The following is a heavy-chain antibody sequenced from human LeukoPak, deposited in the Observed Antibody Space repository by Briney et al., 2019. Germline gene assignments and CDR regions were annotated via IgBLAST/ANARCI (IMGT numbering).Heavy chain of an antibody. J-gene: IGHJ4*02. Sequence: GGPLRLSCAASGFTFSNYWMHWVRQAPGKGLVWVSRINTDGSSTNYADSVKGRFTISRDNAKNTLYVQMNSLRVEDTAVYYCARVESGSCSTTRCRNIDYWGQGTLVTVSS. CDR1: GFTFSNYW. V-gene: IGHV3-74*01. CDR2: INTDGSST. D-gene: IGHD2-2*01. CDR3: ARVESGSCSTTRCRNIDY.